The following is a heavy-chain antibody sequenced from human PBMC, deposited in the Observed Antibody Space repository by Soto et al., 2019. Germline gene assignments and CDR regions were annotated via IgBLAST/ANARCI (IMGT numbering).Heavy chain of an antibody. CDR3: AKTDGILTGYYPSYYYYGMDV. Sequence: SLTCSASSLNFRGNAFTWVRQAPGKGLEWVSSISGSDGSTYYADSVKGRFTISRDNSKNTLYLQMNSLRAEDTAVYYCAKTDGILTGYYPSYYYYGMDVWGQGTTVPVSS. D-gene: IGHD3-9*01. V-gene: IGHV3-23*01. J-gene: IGHJ6*02. CDR2: ISGSDGST. CDR1: SLNFRGNA.